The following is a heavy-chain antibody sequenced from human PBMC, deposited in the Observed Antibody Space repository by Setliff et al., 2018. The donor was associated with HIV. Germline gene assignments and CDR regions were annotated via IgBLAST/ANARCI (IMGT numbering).Heavy chain of an antibody. Sequence: ASVKVSCKASGYTFTDYYIHWVRQAPGQGLEWMGWINPNSGGTNYAQKFRGRVTMTRDTSINTAHMYLSSLRSDDTAIYFCARGTDFWSGSSNFDYWGQGTQVTVSS. CDR1: GYTFTDYY. CDR2: INPNSGGT. J-gene: IGHJ4*02. D-gene: IGHD3-3*01. V-gene: IGHV1-2*02. CDR3: ARGTDFWSGSSNFDY.